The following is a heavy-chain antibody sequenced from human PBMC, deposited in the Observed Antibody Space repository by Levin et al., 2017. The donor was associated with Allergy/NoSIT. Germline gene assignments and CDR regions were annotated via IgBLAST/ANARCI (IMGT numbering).Heavy chain of an antibody. J-gene: IGHJ6*02. Sequence: GGSLRLSCAASGFTFSDYYMSWIRQAPGKGLEWVSYISSSSSYTNYADSVKGRFTISRDNAKNSLYLQMNSLRAEDTAVYYCARYFLTSRYYYGSGEVDYGMDVWGQGTTVTVSS. V-gene: IGHV3-11*03. D-gene: IGHD3-10*01. CDR3: ARYFLTSRYYYGSGEVDYGMDV. CDR1: GFTFSDYY. CDR2: ISSSSSYT.